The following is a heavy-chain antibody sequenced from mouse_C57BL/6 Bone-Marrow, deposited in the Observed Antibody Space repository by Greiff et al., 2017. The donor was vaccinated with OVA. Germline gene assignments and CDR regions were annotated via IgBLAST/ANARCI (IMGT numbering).Heavy chain of an antibody. Sequence: EVKVVESGGGLVQPGGSMKLSCVASGFTFSNYWMNWVRQSPEKGLEWVAQIRLKSDNYATHYAESVKGRFTISRDDSKSSVYLQMNNLRAEDTGIYYCTKAYYSNYPFAYWGQGTLVTVSA. CDR3: TKAYYSNYPFAY. D-gene: IGHD2-5*01. V-gene: IGHV6-3*01. CDR1: GFTFSNYW. CDR2: IRLKSDNYAT. J-gene: IGHJ3*01.